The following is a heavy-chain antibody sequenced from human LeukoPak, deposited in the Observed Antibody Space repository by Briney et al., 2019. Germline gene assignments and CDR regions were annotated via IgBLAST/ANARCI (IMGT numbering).Heavy chain of an antibody. J-gene: IGHJ6*03. Sequence: GESLKISCKGSGYSFTSYWIGRVRQMPGKGLEWMGIIYPGDSDTRYSPSFQGQVTISADKSISTAYLQWSSLKASDTAMYYCARHWRGRADFWSGYKYYYMDVWGKGTTVTVSS. CDR1: GYSFTSYW. CDR3: ARHWRGRADFWSGYKYYYMDV. CDR2: IYPGDSDT. V-gene: IGHV5-51*01. D-gene: IGHD3-3*01.